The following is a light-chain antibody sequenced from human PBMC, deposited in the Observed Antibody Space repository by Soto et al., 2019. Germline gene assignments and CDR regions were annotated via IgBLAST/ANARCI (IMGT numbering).Light chain of an antibody. J-gene: IGKJ1*01. CDR2: GAS. CDR3: QKYGDSRA. V-gene: IGKV3-20*01. CDR1: QSVNNN. Sequence: EIVLTQSPGTLSLSPGERATLSCRASQSVNNNLAWYQQKTGQAPRLLIYGASSRATGIPDRFSGSGSGTAFTLTISRLESEDFAVYYCQKYGDSRAFGQGTKVDIK.